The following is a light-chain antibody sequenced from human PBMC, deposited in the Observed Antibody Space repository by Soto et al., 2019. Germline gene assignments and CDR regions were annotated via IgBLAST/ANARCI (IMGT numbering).Light chain of an antibody. Sequence: DIVLTQSPATLSLSPGERATLSCRASQTVSSSLAWYQQKPGQAPRLLIYEASNRATGIPARFSGSGSGADSTLTISSLEPEDFALYYCQQHINWPLTFGGGTKVDIK. V-gene: IGKV3-11*01. CDR3: QQHINWPLT. CDR1: QTVSSS. CDR2: EAS. J-gene: IGKJ4*01.